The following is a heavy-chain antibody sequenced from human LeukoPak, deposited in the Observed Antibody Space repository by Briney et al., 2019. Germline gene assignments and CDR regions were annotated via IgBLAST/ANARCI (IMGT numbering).Heavy chain of an antibody. V-gene: IGHV3-72*01. Sequence: PGGSLRLSCAASGFTFSDHYMDWVRQAPGEGLEWVGRTRNKANSYTTEYAASVKGRFTISRDDSKNSLYLQMNSLKTEDTAVYYCAREGGSFTFGVFYFDYWGQGTLVTVSS. CDR3: AREGGSFTFGVFYFDY. CDR2: TRNKANSYTT. D-gene: IGHD3-16*01. J-gene: IGHJ4*02. CDR1: GFTFSDHY.